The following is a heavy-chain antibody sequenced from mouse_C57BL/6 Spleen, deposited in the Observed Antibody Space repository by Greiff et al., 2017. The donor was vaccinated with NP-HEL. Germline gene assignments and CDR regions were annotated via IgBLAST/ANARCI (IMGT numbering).Heavy chain of an antibody. CDR3: ARGTTVVSYYFDY. D-gene: IGHD1-1*01. CDR2: ISYDGSN. CDR1: GYSITSGYY. J-gene: IGHJ2*01. Sequence: EVQLVESGPGLVKPSQSLSLTCSVTGYSITSGYYWNWIRQFPGNKLEWMGYISYDGSNNYNPSLKNRISITRDTSKNQFFLKLNSVTTEDTATYYCARGTTVVSYYFDYWGQGTTLTVSS. V-gene: IGHV3-6*01.